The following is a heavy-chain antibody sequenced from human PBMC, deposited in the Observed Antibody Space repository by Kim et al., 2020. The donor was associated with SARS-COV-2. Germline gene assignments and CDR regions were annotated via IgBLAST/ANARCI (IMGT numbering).Heavy chain of an antibody. D-gene: IGHD3-10*01. CDR1: GFTFSNYW. J-gene: IGHJ4*02. CDR3: ALFYGSGSYRKSYYFDS. Sequence: GGSLRLSCAASGFTFSNYWMHWVRQVPGKGLEWVSRINSDGSSTSYADSVKGRFTISRDNTKNTMFLQMNRLRAEDTAVYYCALFYGSGSYRKSYYFDSWGQGTLVTVS. V-gene: IGHV3-74*01. CDR2: INSDGSST.